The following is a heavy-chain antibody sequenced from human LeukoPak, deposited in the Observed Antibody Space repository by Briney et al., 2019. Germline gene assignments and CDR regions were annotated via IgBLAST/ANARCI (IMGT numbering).Heavy chain of an antibody. J-gene: IGHJ4*02. V-gene: IGHV3-30-3*01. CDR2: ISNDGSNK. CDR3: AKDNIAVAASLRSAYFDY. D-gene: IGHD6-19*01. Sequence: GGSLRLSCAASGFTFSSYAMHWVRQAPGKGLEWVAVISNDGSNKYYADSVKGRFTISRDNSKNTLYLQMNSLRAEDTALYYCAKDNIAVAASLRSAYFDYWGQGTLVTVSS. CDR1: GFTFSSYA.